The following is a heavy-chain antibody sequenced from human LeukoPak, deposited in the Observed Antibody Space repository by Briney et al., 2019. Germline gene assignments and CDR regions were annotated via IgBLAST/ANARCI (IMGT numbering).Heavy chain of an antibody. V-gene: IGHV3-48*03. CDR3: ARDMGYGRSSNCYTYYLDY. D-gene: IGHD2-2*01. J-gene: IGHJ4*02. CDR1: GFTFSRFE. CDR2: ISGSGSSI. Sequence: PGRSLRLSCAASGFTFSRFEMNWVRQAPGQGLEWVSYISGSGSSIYYADSVKGRFTISRDNAKNSLYLQMNSLRGEDTAVYYCARDMGYGRSSNCYTYYLDYWGQGTLVTVSS.